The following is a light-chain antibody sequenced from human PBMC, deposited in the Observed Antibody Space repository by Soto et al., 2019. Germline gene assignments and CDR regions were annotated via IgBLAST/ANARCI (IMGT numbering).Light chain of an antibody. Sequence: DIQITQSPSSLSSSVPERFTITCQASQDITNYLNWYQQKPGKAPNLLIYGASNLETGVPSRFSGSGSGTDFTFTISSLQAEDIGTYFCQQYDSVFTFGQGTRLEIK. CDR1: QDITNY. CDR3: QQYDSVFT. CDR2: GAS. V-gene: IGKV1-33*01. J-gene: IGKJ5*01.